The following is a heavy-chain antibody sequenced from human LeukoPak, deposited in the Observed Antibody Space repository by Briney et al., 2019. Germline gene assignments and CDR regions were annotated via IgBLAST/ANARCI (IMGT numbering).Heavy chain of an antibody. CDR2: INHSGST. V-gene: IGHV4-34*01. Sequence: SETLSLACAVYGGSFSGYYWSWIRQPPGKGLEWIGEINHSGSTNYNPSLKSRVTISVDTSKNQFSLKLSSVTAADTAVYYCASEDIVVVPAAIHSGGMDVWGKGTTVTVSS. CDR3: ASEDIVVVPAAIHSGGMDV. D-gene: IGHD2-2*02. CDR1: GGSFSGYY. J-gene: IGHJ6*04.